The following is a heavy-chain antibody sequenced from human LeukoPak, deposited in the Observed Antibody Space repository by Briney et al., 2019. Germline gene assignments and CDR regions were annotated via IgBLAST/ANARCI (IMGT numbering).Heavy chain of an antibody. CDR1: GDSISSYY. CDR2: IYYTGST. V-gene: IGHV4-59*01. CDR3: ARSLYYYGSDSFDI. D-gene: IGHD3-10*01. Sequence: SQTLSLTCTVSGDSISSYYWNWTRQPPGKGLEWLGYIYYTGSTNYDPSLKSRVTISVDTSNNQFSLRLSSVTAADTAVYYCARSLYYYGSDSFDIWGQGTMVTVSS. J-gene: IGHJ3*02.